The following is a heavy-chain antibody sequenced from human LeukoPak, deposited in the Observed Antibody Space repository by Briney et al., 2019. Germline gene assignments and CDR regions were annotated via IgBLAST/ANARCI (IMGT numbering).Heavy chain of an antibody. CDR1: GYTFTGYF. Sequence: ASVKVSCKTSGYTFTGYFIHWVRQAPGQGLEWMGWINPDSGGTNYAQKFQGRVTMTRDTSISTVYMELSRLRSDDSAMYYCARGRGSWYDSSGSPYIRFDYWGQGTLVTVSS. CDR2: INPDSGGT. CDR3: ARGRGSWYDSSGSPYIRFDY. D-gene: IGHD3-22*01. J-gene: IGHJ4*02. V-gene: IGHV1-2*02.